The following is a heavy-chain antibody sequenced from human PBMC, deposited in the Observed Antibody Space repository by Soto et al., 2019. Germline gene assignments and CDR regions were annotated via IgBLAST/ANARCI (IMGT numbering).Heavy chain of an antibody. Sequence: PSETLSLTCTVSGGFINSSSYYWGWIRQPPGKGLEWIGSIYYSGSTYYNPSLKSRVTISVDTSKNQFSLNLSSVTAADTAVFYCASLRVPLRRNFMDVWGKGTTVTVSS. CDR3: ASLRVPLRRNFMDV. V-gene: IGHV4-39*01. D-gene: IGHD2-8*01. J-gene: IGHJ6*03. CDR1: GGFINSSSYY. CDR2: IYYSGST.